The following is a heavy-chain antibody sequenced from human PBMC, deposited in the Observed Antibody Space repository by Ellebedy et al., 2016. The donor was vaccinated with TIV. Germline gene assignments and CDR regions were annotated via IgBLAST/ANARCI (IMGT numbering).Heavy chain of an antibody. Sequence: AASVKVSCKASGYSFGSYGISGVRQAPGQGLEWMGWINTNNGNTNYEEKGQGRVTMTRDSSTNTAYLELRSLRSDDTAVYYCTRASGVQWLSSSGDYWGQGTLVTVSS. J-gene: IGHJ4*02. V-gene: IGHV1-18*01. CDR3: TRASGVQWLSSSGDY. CDR2: INTNNGNT. CDR1: GYSFGSYG. D-gene: IGHD3-22*01.